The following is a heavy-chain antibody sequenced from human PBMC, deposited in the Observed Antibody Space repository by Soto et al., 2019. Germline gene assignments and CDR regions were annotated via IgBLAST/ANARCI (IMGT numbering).Heavy chain of an antibody. CDR1: GDSISSGAYY. V-gene: IGHV4-31*03. CDR2: IHSSGSS. Sequence: SETLSLTCTVSGDSISSGAYYWSWVRQLPGKGLEWIGYIHSSGSSYYTPSLKSRLTISIDTSENQFSLKLSSVTAADTAVYYCARWSPRAFDIWGQGTMVTVSS. J-gene: IGHJ3*02. D-gene: IGHD1-26*01. CDR3: ARWSPRAFDI.